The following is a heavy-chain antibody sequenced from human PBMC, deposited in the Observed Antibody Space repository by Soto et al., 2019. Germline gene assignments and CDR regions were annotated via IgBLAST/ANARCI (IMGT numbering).Heavy chain of an antibody. D-gene: IGHD3-9*01. CDR3: ARENYDILTGYQNYYGMDV. CDR1: GYTFTSYY. CDR2: INPSGGST. Sequence: GASVKVSCKASGYTFTSYYMHWVRQAPGQGLEWMGIINPSGGSTSYAQKFQGRVTMTRDTSTSTVYMELSSLRSEDTAVYYCARENYDILTGYQNYYGMDVWGPGTTVTVSS. J-gene: IGHJ6*02. V-gene: IGHV1-46*03.